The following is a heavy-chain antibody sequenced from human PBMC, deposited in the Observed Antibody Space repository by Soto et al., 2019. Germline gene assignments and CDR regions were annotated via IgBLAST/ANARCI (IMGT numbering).Heavy chain of an antibody. CDR3: ASCSGGSCYSDYDSSGLYPGY. CDR1: GFTFSDYS. CDR2: ISTGGNYV. Sequence: GGSLRLSCATSGFTFSDYSMNWVRQAPGKDLEWISSISTGGNYVYYADSVKGRFTISRDNAKNSLYLQMNSLRAEDTAVYYCASCSGGSCYSDYDSSGLYPGYWGQGTLVTVSS. J-gene: IGHJ4*02. D-gene: IGHD2-15*01. V-gene: IGHV3-21*01.